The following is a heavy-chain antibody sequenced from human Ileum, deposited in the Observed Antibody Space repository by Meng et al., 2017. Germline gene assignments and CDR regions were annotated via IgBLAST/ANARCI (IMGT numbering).Heavy chain of an antibody. V-gene: IGHV3-66*02. CDR2: IYSGGVT. J-gene: IGHJ3*01. D-gene: IGHD3-9*01. CDR1: GLTVSDNY. Sequence: GESLKISCGSSGLTVSDNYMTWVRQAPGKGLEWVSVIYSGGVTYYADSVKGRFTNSRDNYKNTRYLQMNSLRPEDTAVYYCERDPYTHTWFLAYDVWGQGTVVTVSS. CDR3: ERDPYTHTWFLAYDV.